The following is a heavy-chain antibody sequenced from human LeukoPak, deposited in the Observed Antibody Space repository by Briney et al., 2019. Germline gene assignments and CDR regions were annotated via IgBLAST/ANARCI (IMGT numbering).Heavy chain of an antibody. Sequence: GGSLRLSCAASGFTFSSYGMHWARQAPGKGLDWVAYIRYDGSNKYYADSVKGRFTISRDNSMDTLYLQMNSLRAEDTAVCYCAKDLATGGYTYGSWGQGTLVTVSS. CDR2: IRYDGSNK. CDR3: AKDLATGGYTYGS. V-gene: IGHV3-30*02. D-gene: IGHD5-18*01. CDR1: GFTFSSYG. J-gene: IGHJ5*02.